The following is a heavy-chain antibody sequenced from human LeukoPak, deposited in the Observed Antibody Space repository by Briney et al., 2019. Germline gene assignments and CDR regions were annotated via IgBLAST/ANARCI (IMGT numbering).Heavy chain of an antibody. Sequence: GGSLRLSCAASGFTFSSYWMCWVRLAPGKGLEWVANIKQDGSEKYYVDSVKGRFTISRDNAKNSLYLQMNSLRAEDTAVYYCARYGGGGGFDYWGQGTLVTVSS. V-gene: IGHV3-7*01. CDR2: IKQDGSEK. CDR1: GFTFSSYW. CDR3: ARYGGGGGFDY. D-gene: IGHD4-23*01. J-gene: IGHJ4*02.